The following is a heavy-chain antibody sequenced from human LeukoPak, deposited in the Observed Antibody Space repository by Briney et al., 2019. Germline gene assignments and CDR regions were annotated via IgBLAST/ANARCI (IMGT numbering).Heavy chain of an antibody. CDR3: ARGDVGGNSGRGDYFDY. Sequence: ASVKVSCKASGYTFTSYYMHWVRQAPGQGLEWMGIINPSGGSTSYAQKFQGRVTMARDTSTSTVYMELSSLRSEDTAVYYCARGDVGGNSGRGDYFDYWGQGTLVTVSS. D-gene: IGHD4-23*01. V-gene: IGHV1-46*01. CDR2: INPSGGST. J-gene: IGHJ4*02. CDR1: GYTFTSYY.